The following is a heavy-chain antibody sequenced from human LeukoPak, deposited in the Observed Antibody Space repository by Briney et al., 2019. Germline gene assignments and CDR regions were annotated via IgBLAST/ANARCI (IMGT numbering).Heavy chain of an antibody. CDR1: GYTFTSYD. CDR3: ARGQVKRYALPYDILTGYYYYYYMDV. V-gene: IGHV1-8*01. J-gene: IGHJ6*03. D-gene: IGHD3-9*01. CDR2: MNPNSGNT. Sequence: GASVKVSCKASGYTFTSYDINWVRQATGQGLEWMGWMNPNSGNTGYAQKFQGRVTMTRNTSISTAYMELSSLRSEDTAVYYCARGQVKRYALPYDILTGYYYYYYMDVWGKGTTVTISS.